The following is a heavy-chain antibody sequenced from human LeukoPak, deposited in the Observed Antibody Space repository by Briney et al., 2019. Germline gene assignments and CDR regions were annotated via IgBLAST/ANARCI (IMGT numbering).Heavy chain of an antibody. Sequence: PGGSLRLSCEVSGFTFTTYFISWIRQAPGKGLERVGYITNTGRSTNYADAVKGRFTISRDNAKKSVFLEMTDLRAEDTAVYYCAREASGNYHVFDSWGQGTLVTVSS. CDR2: ITNTGRST. D-gene: IGHD1-26*01. CDR3: AREASGNYHVFDS. J-gene: IGHJ4*02. CDR1: GFTFTTYF. V-gene: IGHV3-11*04.